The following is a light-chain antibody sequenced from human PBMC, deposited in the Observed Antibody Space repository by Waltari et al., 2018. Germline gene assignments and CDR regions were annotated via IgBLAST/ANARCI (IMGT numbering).Light chain of an antibody. V-gene: IGLV1-44*01. J-gene: IGLJ3*02. CDR1: SSNIGSNT. Sequence: QSVLTQPPSASGTPGQRVTISCSGSSSNIGSNTVNWYQQLPGTTPKLLIYDNDRRPSGVPDRFSGSKSGTSASLAISGLQSKDESDYYCAAWDDSLNGFWVFGGGTKLTVL. CDR3: AAWDDSLNGFWV. CDR2: DND.